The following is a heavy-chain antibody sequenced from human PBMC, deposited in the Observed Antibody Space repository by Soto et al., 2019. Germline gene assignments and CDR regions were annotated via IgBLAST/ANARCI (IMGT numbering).Heavy chain of an antibody. D-gene: IGHD1-1*01. J-gene: IGHJ3*02. Sequence: PGESLKISCKGSGYSFTTYWIGWVRQMPGKGLEWMGIIFPSDSDTRYSPSFQGQATISADKSINTAYLQWNSLKASDTAMYYCAIQHEQLERRDAFDIWGQGTMVTV. CDR3: AIQHEQLERRDAFDI. V-gene: IGHV5-51*01. CDR2: IFPSDSDT. CDR1: GYSFTTYW.